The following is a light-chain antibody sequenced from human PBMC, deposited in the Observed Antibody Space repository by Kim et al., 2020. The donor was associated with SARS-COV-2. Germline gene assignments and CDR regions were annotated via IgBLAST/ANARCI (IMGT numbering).Light chain of an antibody. J-gene: IGLJ3*02. Sequence: QSVLTQPPSVSGAPGQRVTITCTGSSSNLGAGYDVHWYQLLPGTAPKLLISDNSSRPSGVPDRFSGSKSGTSASLAITGLQAEDEADYFCQAYDINWIAWVFGGGTQLTVL. V-gene: IGLV1-40*01. CDR1: SSNLGAGYD. CDR3: QAYDINWIAWV. CDR2: DNS.